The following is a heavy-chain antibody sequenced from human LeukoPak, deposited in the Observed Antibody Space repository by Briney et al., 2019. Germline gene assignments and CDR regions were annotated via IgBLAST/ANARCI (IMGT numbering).Heavy chain of an antibody. CDR3: ARGNYHDY. CDR1: GFTFSTYD. CDR2: IGTAGDT. Sequence: GGSLRLSCAASGFTFSTYDMHWVRQPTGKGLEWVSAIGTAGDTYFPASVKGRFTISRDNAKNTLYLQMNSLRAEDTAVYYCARGNYHDYWGQGTLVTVSS. D-gene: IGHD6-13*01. V-gene: IGHV3-13*01. J-gene: IGHJ4*02.